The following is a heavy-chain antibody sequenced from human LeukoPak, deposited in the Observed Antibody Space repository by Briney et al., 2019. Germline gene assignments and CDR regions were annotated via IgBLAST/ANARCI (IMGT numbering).Heavy chain of an antibody. J-gene: IGHJ4*02. D-gene: IGHD3-22*01. CDR1: VYTFTGYY. V-gene: IGHV1-2*02. CDR3: ARSPEYYYDSSGYSFDY. CDR2: INHNSDDT. Sequence: ASVKVSCKASVYTFTGYYMHWVRQAPGQGREWRGGINHNSDDTKHAQNFQGRVTMTRDTSISTAYMELSRLRSDDTAVYYCARSPEYYYDSSGYSFDYWGQGTLVTVSS.